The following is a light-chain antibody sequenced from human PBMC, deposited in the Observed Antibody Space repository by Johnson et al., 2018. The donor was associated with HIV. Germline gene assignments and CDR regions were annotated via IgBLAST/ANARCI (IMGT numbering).Light chain of an antibody. CDR2: ENN. CDR3: GTWDSSLSAYV. J-gene: IGLJ1*01. Sequence: QSVLTQPPSVSAAPGQKVTIYCSGSRSNIGNNYVSWYQQLPGTAPKLLIYENNKRPSGIPDRFSGSKSGTSATLGITGLQTGDEAEYYCGTWDSSLSAYVFGTGTKVTVL. V-gene: IGLV1-51*02. CDR1: RSNIGNNY.